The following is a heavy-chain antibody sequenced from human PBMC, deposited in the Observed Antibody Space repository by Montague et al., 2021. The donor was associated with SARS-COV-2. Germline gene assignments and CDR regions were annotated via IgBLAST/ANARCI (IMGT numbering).Heavy chain of an antibody. Sequence: SETLSLICTVSGGSFSDYYWSWIRQPPGKGLEWIGLEWIGEIQHSRIINYNPSLKSRVTISVDASRNQLSLKLSSATAADTAVYYCWMGGGNGVFDLWGQGTMVTVSS. CDR1: GGSFSDYY. CDR3: WMGGGNGVFDL. V-gene: IGHV4-34*01. CDR2: IQHSRII. D-gene: IGHD2-8*01. J-gene: IGHJ3*01.